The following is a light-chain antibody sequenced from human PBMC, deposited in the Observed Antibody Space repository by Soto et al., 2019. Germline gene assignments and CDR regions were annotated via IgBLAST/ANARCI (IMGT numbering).Light chain of an antibody. V-gene: IGLV1-44*01. CDR2: LNN. CDR3: AAWDDNLHGPI. Sequence: QSVLTQPPSASGTPGQRVTISCSVSSPSVAGNTVNWYQHVPGTAPKLLIYLNNQRPSGVPDRFSCSKSCTSASLAISALQSEDEAAYYCAAWDDNLHGPIFGGGTKLTVL. J-gene: IGLJ2*01. CDR1: SPSVAGNT.